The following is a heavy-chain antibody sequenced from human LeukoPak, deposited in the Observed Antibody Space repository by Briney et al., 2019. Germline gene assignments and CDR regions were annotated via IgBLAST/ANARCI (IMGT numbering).Heavy chain of an antibody. CDR2: ISWNSGSI. CDR3: AKDKSSSWYDAFDI. D-gene: IGHD6-13*01. CDR1: GFTFDDYA. V-gene: IGHV3-9*01. Sequence: GGSLRLSCAASGFTFDDYAMHWVRQAPGKGLEWASGISWNSGSIGYADSVKGRFTISRDNAKNSLYLQMNSLRAEDTALYYCAKDKSSSWYDAFDIWGQGTMVTVSS. J-gene: IGHJ3*02.